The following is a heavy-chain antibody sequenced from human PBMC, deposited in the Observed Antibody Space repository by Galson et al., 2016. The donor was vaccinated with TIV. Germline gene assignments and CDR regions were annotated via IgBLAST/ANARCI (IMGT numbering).Heavy chain of an antibody. Sequence: ETLSLTCAVSGGSISNSHWWSWVRQPPGKGLEWIGEINDSGSTKYNPSLKSRVSISVDTSKNQFSLRLTSVNAADTAVYYCARGRYLRTHYYGSGRDFDYWAQGTLVTVSS. V-gene: IGHV4-4*02. CDR1: GGSISNSHW. D-gene: IGHD3-10*01. CDR2: INDSGST. J-gene: IGHJ4*02. CDR3: ARGRYLRTHYYGSGRDFDY.